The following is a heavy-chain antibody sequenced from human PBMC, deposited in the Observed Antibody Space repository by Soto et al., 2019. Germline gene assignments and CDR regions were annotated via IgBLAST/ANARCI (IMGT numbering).Heavy chain of an antibody. D-gene: IGHD3-22*01. V-gene: IGHV4-39*07. J-gene: IGHJ4*02. CDR1: GGSISRSGHY. CDR2: IHYSGDA. Sequence: SETLSLTCTVSGGSISRSGHYWGWVRQPPGKGLEWIGTIHYSGDAYYNPSLKSRVTISVDTSKNQFSLKLSSVTAADTAVYYCARDIGGYYDSSSYANWGQGTLVTVSS. CDR3: ARDIGGYYDSSSYAN.